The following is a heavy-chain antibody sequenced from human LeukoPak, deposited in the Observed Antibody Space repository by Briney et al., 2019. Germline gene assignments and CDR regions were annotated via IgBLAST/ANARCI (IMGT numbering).Heavy chain of an antibody. CDR2: ISGSGGST. V-gene: IGHV3-23*01. D-gene: IGHD2-2*01. CDR1: GFTFSSYA. Sequence: PGGSLRLSCAASGFTFSSYAMSWVRQAPGKGLEWVSAISGSGGSTYYADSVKGRFTNSRDNSKNTLYLQMNSLRAEDTAVYYCAKGEYQLLNFDYWGQGTLVTVSS. CDR3: AKGEYQLLNFDY. J-gene: IGHJ4*02.